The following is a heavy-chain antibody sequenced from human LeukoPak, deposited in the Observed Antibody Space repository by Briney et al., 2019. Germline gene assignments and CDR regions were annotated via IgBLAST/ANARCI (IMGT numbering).Heavy chain of an antibody. D-gene: IGHD2-2*01. CDR1: GFTFSDYY. J-gene: IGHJ3*02. Sequence: PGGSLRLSCAASGFTFSDYYMSWIRQAPGKGLEWVSYISSSSYTSYADSVNGRFTISRDNAQISLYVQMNSLRAEDTAVYYCAREGCSSTCCYSRAAFDIWGQGTMVTVS. CDR2: ISSSSYT. CDR3: AREGCSSTCCYSRAAFDI. V-gene: IGHV3-11*06.